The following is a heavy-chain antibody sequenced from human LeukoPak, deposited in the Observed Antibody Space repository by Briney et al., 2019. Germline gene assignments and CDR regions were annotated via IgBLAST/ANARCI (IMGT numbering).Heavy chain of an antibody. Sequence: GGALRLSCAASGFTFSNAWMSWARQAPGKGLEWVGRIKSKTDGGTTDYAAPVKGRFTISRDDSKNTLYLQMNSLKTEDTAVYYCTTDRGGSSGYAFDIWGQGTMVTVSS. D-gene: IGHD3-10*01. CDR3: TTDRGGSSGYAFDI. CDR2: IKSKTDGGTT. J-gene: IGHJ3*02. V-gene: IGHV3-15*01. CDR1: GFTFSNAW.